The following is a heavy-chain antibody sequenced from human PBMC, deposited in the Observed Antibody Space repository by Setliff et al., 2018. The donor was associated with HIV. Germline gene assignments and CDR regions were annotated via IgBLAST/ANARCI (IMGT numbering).Heavy chain of an antibody. V-gene: IGHV4-34*01. CDR1: GGSVSGYY. D-gene: IGHD1-7*01. CDR2: INHSGST. J-gene: IGHJ6*03. CDR3: ARDRSNWNYGKNYMDV. Sequence: SETLSLTCAVYGGSVSGYYWSWIRQPPGKGLVWLGEINHSGSTNYNPSLKGRVTISVDTSKNQFSLKLSSVTAADTAVYYCARDRSNWNYGKNYMDVWGKGTTVTVSS.